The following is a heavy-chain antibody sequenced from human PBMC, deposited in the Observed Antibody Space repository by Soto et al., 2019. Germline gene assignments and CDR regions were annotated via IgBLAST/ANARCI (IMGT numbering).Heavy chain of an antibody. CDR3: ARGAKWDPRGVEAQQDDYFDY. CDR1: GYTFTSYA. D-gene: IGHD1-26*01. Sequence: VASVKVSCKASGYTFTSYAIHWVRQAPGQSLEWMGWVDTGNGNTKYSQKFQGRVTITRDTYANTADMELSSLRSEDTAVYYCARGAKWDPRGVEAQQDDYFDYWGQGTLVTVS. J-gene: IGHJ4*02. CDR2: VDTGNGNT. V-gene: IGHV1-3*04.